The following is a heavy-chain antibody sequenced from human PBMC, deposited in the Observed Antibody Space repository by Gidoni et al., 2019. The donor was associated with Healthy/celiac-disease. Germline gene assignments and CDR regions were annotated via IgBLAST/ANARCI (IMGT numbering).Heavy chain of an antibody. CDR3: ARDMDIVVVPAAMRRVNWFDP. Sequence: QVQLVQSGAEVKKPGASVKVSCKASGYTFTSYAMHWVRQAPGHRLEWMGWINAGNGNTKYSQKFQGRVTITRDTSASTAYMELSSLRSEDTAVYYCARDMDIVVVPAAMRRVNWFDPWGQGTLVTVSS. V-gene: IGHV1-3*01. J-gene: IGHJ5*02. CDR2: INAGNGNT. CDR1: GYTFTSYA. D-gene: IGHD2-2*03.